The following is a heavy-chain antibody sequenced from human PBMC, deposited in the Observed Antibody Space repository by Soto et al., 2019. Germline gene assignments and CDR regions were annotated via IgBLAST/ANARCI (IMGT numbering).Heavy chain of an antibody. CDR2: IIPIFGTA. CDR3: ARGTYYYDSSGYYGLDY. V-gene: IGHV1-69*13. D-gene: IGHD3-22*01. Sequence: ASVKVSCKASGGTFSSYAISWVRQAPGQGLEWMGGIIPIFGTANYAQKFQGRVTITADESTSTAYMELSSLRSEDTAVYYCARGTYYYDSSGYYGLDYWGQGTLVTVSS. J-gene: IGHJ4*02. CDR1: GGTFSSYA.